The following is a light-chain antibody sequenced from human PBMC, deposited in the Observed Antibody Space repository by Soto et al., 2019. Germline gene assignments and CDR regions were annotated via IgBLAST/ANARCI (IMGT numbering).Light chain of an antibody. J-gene: IGKJ4*01. CDR1: QSVSSSY. CDR3: QQYGSSPQT. Sequence: DIVLTQSPGTLSSSLGERATISCRASQSVSSSYLGWYQQKPGQAPRLLIYGASSRASGIPDRFSGSGSGTDFTLTISRLEPEDFAVYYCQQYGSSPQTFGGGTKVEIK. V-gene: IGKV3-20*01. CDR2: GAS.